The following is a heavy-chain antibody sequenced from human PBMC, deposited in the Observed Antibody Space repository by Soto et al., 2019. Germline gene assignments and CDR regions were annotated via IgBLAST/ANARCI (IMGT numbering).Heavy chain of an antibody. D-gene: IGHD3-22*01. V-gene: IGHV4-34*01. CDR2: INHSGST. J-gene: IGHJ4*02. CDR3: ARGNSLEVAVQGGAPDNYYFDY. CDR1: GGSFSGYY. Sequence: SETLSLTCAVYGGSFSGYYWSWIRQPPGKGLEWIGEINHSGSTNYNPSLKSRVTISVDTSKNQFSLKLSSVTAADTAVYYCARGNSLEVAVQGGAPDNYYFDYWSQGTLVTVSS.